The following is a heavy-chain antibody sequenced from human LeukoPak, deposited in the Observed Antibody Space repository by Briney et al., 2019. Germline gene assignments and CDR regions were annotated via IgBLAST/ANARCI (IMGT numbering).Heavy chain of an antibody. CDR3: ARTPSDEDYWYFDY. CDR2: MNPNSGNT. D-gene: IGHD4/OR15-4a*01. J-gene: IGHJ4*02. V-gene: IGHV1-8*01. CDR1: GYTFTSYD. Sequence: ASVKVSCKASGYTFTSYDINWVRQATGQGLEWMGWMNPNSGNTGYAQKFQGRVTMTRDTSTSTVYMELSSLRSEDTAVYYCARTPSDEDYWYFDYWGQGTLVTVSS.